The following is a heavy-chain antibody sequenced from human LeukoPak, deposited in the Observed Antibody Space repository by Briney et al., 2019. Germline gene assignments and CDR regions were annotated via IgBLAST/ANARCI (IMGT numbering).Heavy chain of an antibody. D-gene: IGHD1-1*01. CDR3: ARDPNLDELSVDY. CDR2: INHSGST. V-gene: IGHV4-34*01. J-gene: IGHJ4*02. CDR1: GGSFSGYY. Sequence: SETLSLTCAVYGGSFSGYYWSWIRQPPGKGLEWIGEINHSGSTNYDPSLKSRVTISVDTSKNQFSLKLSSVTAADTAVYYCARDPNLDELSVDYWGQGTLVTVSS.